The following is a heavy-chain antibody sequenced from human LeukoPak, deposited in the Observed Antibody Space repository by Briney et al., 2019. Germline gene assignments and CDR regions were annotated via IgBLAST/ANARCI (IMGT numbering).Heavy chain of an antibody. CDR3: IRDFRSADL. CDR2: VYVDGRTT. V-gene: IGHV3-74*01. J-gene: IGHJ5*02. CDR1: SNXW. Sequence: SNXWMHWVRQPXGKGLVWVSRVYVDGRTTNYADSVKGRFTISRDNAKNTVYLEMNSLSVEDTATYYCIRDFRSADLWGQGTLVTVTS.